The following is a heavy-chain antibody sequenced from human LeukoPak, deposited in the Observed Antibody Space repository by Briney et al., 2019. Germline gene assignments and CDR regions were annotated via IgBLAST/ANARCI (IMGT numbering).Heavy chain of an antibody. D-gene: IGHD3-10*01. V-gene: IGHV3-23*01. Sequence: GSLRLPCVVSGFTFSTSAMSWVRQAPGKGLEWVSGKSGGSTYYADSVKGRFTSSRDNSKNTLYLQMNNLRAEDTAAYYCAKGSFWGQGTLVTVSS. CDR2: KSGGST. J-gene: IGHJ4*02. CDR3: AKGSF. CDR1: GFTFSTSA.